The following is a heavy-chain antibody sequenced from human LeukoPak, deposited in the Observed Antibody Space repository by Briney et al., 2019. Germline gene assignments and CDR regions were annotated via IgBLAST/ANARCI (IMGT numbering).Heavy chain of an antibody. CDR2: ISSSSSHI. D-gene: IGHD1-26*01. CDR3: ARGAFYFDY. CDR1: GFTFSSYA. J-gene: IGHJ4*02. V-gene: IGHV3-21*01. Sequence: GGSLRLSCAASGFTFSSYAMSWVRQAPGKGLEWVSSISSSSSHIYYADSVKGRFTISRDNAKNSLYLQMNSLRAEDTAVYYCARGAFYFDYWGQGTLVTVSS.